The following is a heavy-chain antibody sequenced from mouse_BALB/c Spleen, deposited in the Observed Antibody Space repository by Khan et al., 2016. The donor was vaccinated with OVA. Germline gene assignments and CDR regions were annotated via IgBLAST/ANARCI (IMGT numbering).Heavy chain of an antibody. CDR1: GISITTGNYR. Sequence: EVQLQESGPGLVKPSQTVSLTCTVTGISITTGNYRWSWIRQFPGNKLEWIGNIYYSGTITYNPSLTSRTTITRDTSKSQFFLEMNSLTAEDTATYVCARDDGSLYWYCDVWGAGTTVTVSS. CDR3: ARDDGSLYWYCDV. D-gene: IGHD1-1*01. CDR2: IYYSGTI. J-gene: IGHJ1*01. V-gene: IGHV3-5*02.